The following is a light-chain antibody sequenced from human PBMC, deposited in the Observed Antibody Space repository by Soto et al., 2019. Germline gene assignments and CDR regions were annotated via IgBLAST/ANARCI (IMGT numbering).Light chain of an antibody. V-gene: IGKV3-15*01. Sequence: EIVMTQSPATLSVSPVERATLSCRASQSVNRNLAWYQQKPGQAPRLLIYGASTRATGLPARFSGSGSGTEFTLTISSLEPGDFAVYYCQHRNNWLWTFGQGTKVDI. CDR2: GAS. J-gene: IGKJ1*01. CDR1: QSVNRN. CDR3: QHRNNWLWT.